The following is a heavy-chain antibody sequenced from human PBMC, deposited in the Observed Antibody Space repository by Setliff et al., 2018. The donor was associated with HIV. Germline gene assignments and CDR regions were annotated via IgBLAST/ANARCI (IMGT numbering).Heavy chain of an antibody. CDR3: AKNLHSSIWSSLDY. CDR2: ISSTGTYI. D-gene: IGHD6-13*01. J-gene: IGHJ4*02. V-gene: IGHV3-21*01. Sequence: PGGSLRLSCAASGFTFSSYWMSWIRQAPGKGLEWVASISSTGTYIYYADSMKGRFTISRDNAKNTLYLQKDSLRAEDTAVYYCAKNLHSSIWSSLDYWGQGTLVTVSS. CDR1: GFTFSSYW.